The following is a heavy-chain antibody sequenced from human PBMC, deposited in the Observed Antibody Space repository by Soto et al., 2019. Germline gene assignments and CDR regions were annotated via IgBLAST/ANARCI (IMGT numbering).Heavy chain of an antibody. CDR1: GGTFYTYT. V-gene: IGHV1-69*13. CDR2: ITPIYPTT. Sequence: SVKVSCKSSGGTFYTYTFSWVRQAPGQGLEWMGSITPIYPTTNYAEKFQGRLTVTADGSTNTAYMELNSLTSEDTAVYYCARIPRYSFPTSDDLDSWGQGTLVTVSS. D-gene: IGHD5-18*01. J-gene: IGHJ4*02. CDR3: ARIPRYSFPTSDDLDS.